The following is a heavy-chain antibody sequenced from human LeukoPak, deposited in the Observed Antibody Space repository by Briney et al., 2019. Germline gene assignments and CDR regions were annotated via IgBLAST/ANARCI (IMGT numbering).Heavy chain of an antibody. Sequence: PGGSLRLSCAASGFTFSSYGMHWVRQAPGKGLEWVAFIRYDGTNKYYADSVKGRFTISKDNSKNTLYLQMNSLRAEDTAVYYCAKDRRALGQYYFDYWGQGTLVTVSS. D-gene: IGHD6-6*01. J-gene: IGHJ4*02. CDR3: AKDRRALGQYYFDY. CDR2: IRYDGTNK. CDR1: GFTFSSYG. V-gene: IGHV3-30*02.